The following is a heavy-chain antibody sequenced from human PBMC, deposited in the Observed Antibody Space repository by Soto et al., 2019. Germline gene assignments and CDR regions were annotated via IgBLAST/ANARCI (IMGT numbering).Heavy chain of an antibody. Sequence: QVQLQESGPGLVKPSQTLSLTCTVSGGSISSGGYYWSWIRQHPGKGLEWIGYIYYSGSTYYNPSLKSRVTISVDTSKNQVSLKLSSVTAADTAVYYCARDTGASFSNYGTGGWFDPWGQGTLVTVSS. D-gene: IGHD4-4*01. V-gene: IGHV4-31*03. J-gene: IGHJ5*02. CDR3: ARDTGASFSNYGTGGWFDP. CDR2: IYYSGST. CDR1: GGSISSGGYY.